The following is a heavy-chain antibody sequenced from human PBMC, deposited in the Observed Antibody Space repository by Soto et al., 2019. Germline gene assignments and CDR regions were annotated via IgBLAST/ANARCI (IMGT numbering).Heavy chain of an antibody. CDR1: GGSISSSSYY. V-gene: IGHV4-39*01. Sequence: QLQLQESGPGLVKPSETLSLTCTVSGGSISSSSYYWGWIRQPPGKGLEWIGSIDYSGSTYYNPSLKSRVTISVDTSKNQVSLKLSSVTAADTAVYYCSRAFLDFLFDYWGQGTLVTVSS. D-gene: IGHD3-9*01. J-gene: IGHJ4*02. CDR2: IDYSGST. CDR3: SRAFLDFLFDY.